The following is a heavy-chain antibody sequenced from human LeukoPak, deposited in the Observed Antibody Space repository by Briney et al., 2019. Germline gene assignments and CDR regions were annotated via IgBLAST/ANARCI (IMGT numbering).Heavy chain of an antibody. V-gene: IGHV3-30*02. CDR1: GFSFSSYG. J-gene: IGHJ4*02. CDR2: IRYDGSNK. CDR3: AKVQYYDILTGYHSFDY. D-gene: IGHD3-9*01. Sequence: GGSLRLSCAASGFSFSSYGMHWVRQAPGKGLEWVAFIRYDGSNKYYADSVKGRFTISRDNSKNTLYLQMNSLRAEDTAVYYCAKVQYYDILTGYHSFDYWGQGTLVTVSS.